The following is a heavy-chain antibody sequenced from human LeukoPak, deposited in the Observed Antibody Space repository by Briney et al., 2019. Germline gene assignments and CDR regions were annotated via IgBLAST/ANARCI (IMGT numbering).Heavy chain of an antibody. CDR2: ISGSGGST. Sequence: GGSLRLSCAASGFTFSSYAMSWVRQAPGKGLEWVSAISGSGGSTYYADSVKGRFTISRDNSKNTLYLQMNSLRAEDTAVYYCAKGPVSFSEWLPTTNWFDPWGQGTLVTVSS. CDR1: GFTFSSYA. V-gene: IGHV3-23*01. D-gene: IGHD3-3*01. CDR3: AKGPVSFSEWLPTTNWFDP. J-gene: IGHJ5*02.